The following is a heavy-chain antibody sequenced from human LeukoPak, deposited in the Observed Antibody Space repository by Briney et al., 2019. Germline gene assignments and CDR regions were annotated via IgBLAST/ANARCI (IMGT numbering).Heavy chain of an antibody. V-gene: IGHV2-5*01. CDR1: GFSLSTSGVG. CDR3: AHRGDITMVRGVSPIRGWFDP. Sequence: VSGPTLVKPTQTLTLTCTFSGFSLSTSGVGVGWIRQPPGKALEWLAVIYWNDDKRYSPVLKSRLTITKDTSKNQVVLTMTNMDPVDTATYYCAHRGDITMVRGVSPIRGWFDPWGQGTLVIVSS. D-gene: IGHD3-10*01. J-gene: IGHJ5*02. CDR2: IYWNDDK.